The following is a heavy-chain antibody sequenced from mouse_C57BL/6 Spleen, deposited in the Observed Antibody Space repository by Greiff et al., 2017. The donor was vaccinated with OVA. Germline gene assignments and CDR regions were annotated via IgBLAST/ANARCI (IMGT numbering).Heavy chain of an antibody. CDR1: GYTFTSYG. D-gene: IGHD2-1*01. Sequence: LVESGAELARPGASVKLSCKASGYTFTSYGISWVKQRTGQGLEWIGEIYPRSGNTYYNEKFKGKATLTADKSSSTAYMELRSLTSEDSAVYFCARKTTPYFDYWGQGTTLTVSS. CDR2: IYPRSGNT. V-gene: IGHV1-81*01. J-gene: IGHJ2*01. CDR3: ARKTTPYFDY.